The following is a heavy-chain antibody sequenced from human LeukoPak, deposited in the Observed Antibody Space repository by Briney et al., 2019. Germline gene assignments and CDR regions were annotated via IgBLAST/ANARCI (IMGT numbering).Heavy chain of an antibody. CDR2: IKQDGSEK. J-gene: IGHJ6*02. V-gene: IGHV3-7*03. D-gene: IGHD3-3*01. Sequence: GGSLRLSCAASGFTFSSYWMSWDSQAPGKGLEWVANIKQDGSEKYYVDSVKGRFTISRDNAKNSLYLQMNSLRAEDTAVYYCARQKEEEITIFGVVMPYYYYGMDVWGQGTTVTVSS. CDR3: ARQKEEEITIFGVVMPYYYYGMDV. CDR1: GFTFSSYW.